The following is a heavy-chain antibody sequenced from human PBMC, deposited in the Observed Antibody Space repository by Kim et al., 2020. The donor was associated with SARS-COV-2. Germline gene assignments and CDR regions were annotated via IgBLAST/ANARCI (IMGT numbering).Heavy chain of an antibody. Sequence: ASVKVSCKASGYTFTSYGISWVRQAPGQGLEWMGWISAYNGNTNYAQKLQGRVTMTTDTSTSTAYMELRSLRSDDTAVYYCARDTALVVALKRSYYYYGMDVWGQGTTVTVSS. CDR2: ISAYNGNT. D-gene: IGHD2-15*01. CDR1: GYTFTSYG. CDR3: ARDTALVVALKRSYYYYGMDV. V-gene: IGHV1-18*04. J-gene: IGHJ6*02.